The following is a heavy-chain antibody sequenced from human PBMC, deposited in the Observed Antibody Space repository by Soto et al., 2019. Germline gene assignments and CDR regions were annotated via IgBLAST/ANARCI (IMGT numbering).Heavy chain of an antibody. CDR2: ISGSGGST. V-gene: IGHV3-23*01. D-gene: IGHD4-4*01. Sequence: GGSLRLSCAASGFTFSSYAMSWVRQAPGKGLEWVSAISGSGGSTYYADSVKGRFTISRDNSKNTLYLQMSSLRAEDTAVYYCAKGLTVTGHYYYYMDVWGKGTTVTVSS. J-gene: IGHJ6*03. CDR3: AKGLTVTGHYYYYMDV. CDR1: GFTFSSYA.